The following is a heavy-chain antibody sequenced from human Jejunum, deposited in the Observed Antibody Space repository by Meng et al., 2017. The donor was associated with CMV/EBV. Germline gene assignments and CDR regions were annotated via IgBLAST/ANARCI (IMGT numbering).Heavy chain of an antibody. Sequence: TFTDHYSNWVRQAPGQGLEWMSWINPNTGGTNYAQIFQGRITMTWDTSISAAYMKLTSLTSDDTAVYYCARGGYDFWSAKSPFDYWGQGTLVTVSS. V-gene: IGHV1-2*02. CDR1: TFTDHY. J-gene: IGHJ4*02. CDR3: ARGGYDFWSAKSPFDY. CDR2: INPNTGGT. D-gene: IGHD3-3*01.